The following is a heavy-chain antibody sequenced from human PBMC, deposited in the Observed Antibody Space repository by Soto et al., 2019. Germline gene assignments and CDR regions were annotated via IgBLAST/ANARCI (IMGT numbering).Heavy chain of an antibody. Sequence: QQQLQESGSGLVKPSQTLSLTCAVSGGSISSGGYSWSWIRQPPGKGLEWIGYIYHSGSTYYNPSIKSRVTISVDRSKNQFSLKLSSVTAADTAVYYCARVPDRWGQGTLVTVSS. CDR2: IYHSGST. CDR3: ARVPDR. J-gene: IGHJ5*02. D-gene: IGHD2-2*01. CDR1: GGSISSGGYS. V-gene: IGHV4-30-2*01.